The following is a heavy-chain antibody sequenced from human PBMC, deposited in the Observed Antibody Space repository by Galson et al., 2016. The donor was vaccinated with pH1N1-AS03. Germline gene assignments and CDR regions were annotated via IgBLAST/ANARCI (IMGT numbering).Heavy chain of an antibody. D-gene: IGHD1-26*01. Sequence: SVKVSCKASGYTFVNYGISWVRRAPGQGLEWMGGIIPIFGTSNYAQKFQGRVTITADESTTTAYLELSGLRCEDTAVYYCAREDKWSDRQYYYGMDVWGQGTTVIVSS. V-gene: IGHV1-69*13. CDR3: AREDKWSDRQYYYGMDV. J-gene: IGHJ6*02. CDR2: IIPIFGTS. CDR1: GYTFVNYG.